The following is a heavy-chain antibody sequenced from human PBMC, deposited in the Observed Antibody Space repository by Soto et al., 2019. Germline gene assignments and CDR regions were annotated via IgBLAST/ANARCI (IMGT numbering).Heavy chain of an antibody. J-gene: IGHJ4*02. D-gene: IGHD3-9*01. CDR1: GDSINSDKYY. CDR2: IYYRGNT. CDR3: ARLEGLATISYYFDF. Sequence: QLQESGPGLVKPSETLSLTCSVSGDSINSDKYYWGWIRQPPGKGLEWIGSIYYRGNTYYNPSLQPRATISLDKSKSQCSLRLTSVTAADSAVYFCARLEGLATISYYFDFWGQGAQVTVSS. V-gene: IGHV4-39*01.